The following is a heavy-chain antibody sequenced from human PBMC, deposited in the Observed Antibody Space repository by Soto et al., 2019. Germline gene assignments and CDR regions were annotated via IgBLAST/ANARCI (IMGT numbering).Heavy chain of an antibody. D-gene: IGHD3-10*01. Sequence: QLQLQESGSGLVKPSQTLSLTCAVSGASISWGGSSWSWIRQAPGTGLEWIGYIYHSGITNYSPSLKSRVTIAVDKSQNQFSLSLSFVTAADTAVYYCARGLAVRGSYGLDVWGQGTTVTVSS. CDR2: IYHSGIT. V-gene: IGHV4-30-2*01. J-gene: IGHJ6*02. CDR1: GASISWGGSS. CDR3: ARGLAVRGSYGLDV.